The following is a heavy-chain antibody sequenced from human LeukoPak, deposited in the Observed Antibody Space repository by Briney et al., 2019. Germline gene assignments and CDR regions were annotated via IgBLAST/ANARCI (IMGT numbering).Heavy chain of an antibody. J-gene: IGHJ5*02. CDR1: GITFSTYW. Sequence: GGSLRLSCAASGITFSTYWMSWVRQAPGKGLEWVANIKEDGSGKYYVHSVKGRFTISRDNAKNSLYLQMNSLRAEDTAVYYCAREKYCSRSSCYALFDPWGQGTLVTVSS. CDR2: IKEDGSGK. CDR3: AREKYCSRSSCYALFDP. V-gene: IGHV3-7*01. D-gene: IGHD2-2*01.